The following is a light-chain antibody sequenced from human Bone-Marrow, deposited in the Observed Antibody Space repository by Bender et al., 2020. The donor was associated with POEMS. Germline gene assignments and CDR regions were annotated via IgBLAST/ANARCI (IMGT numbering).Light chain of an antibody. CDR2: QDS. CDR1: ALPNQY. Sequence: SYELMQPPSVSVSPGQTARITCSGDALPNQYAYWYQQKPGQAPVMVIYQDSKRPSGIPERISGSNSGTVVTLTISGVQAEDEADYYCQSADTSGILKVFGGGTNLPVL. CDR3: QSADTSGILKV. V-gene: IGLV3-25*01. J-gene: IGLJ2*01.